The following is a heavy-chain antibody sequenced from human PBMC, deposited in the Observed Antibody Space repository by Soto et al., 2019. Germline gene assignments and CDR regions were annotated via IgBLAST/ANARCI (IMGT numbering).Heavy chain of an antibody. CDR3: AKGYDILTEVDY. CDR2: ISYDGSNK. J-gene: IGHJ4*02. V-gene: IGHV3-30*18. CDR1: GFTFSSYG. D-gene: IGHD3-9*01. Sequence: QVQLVESGGGMVQPGRSLRLSCAASGFTFSSYGMHWVRQAPGKGLEWVAVISYDGSNKYYADSVKGRFTISRDNSKNTRYLQMNSLRAEDTAVYYCAKGYDILTEVDYWGQGTLVTVSS.